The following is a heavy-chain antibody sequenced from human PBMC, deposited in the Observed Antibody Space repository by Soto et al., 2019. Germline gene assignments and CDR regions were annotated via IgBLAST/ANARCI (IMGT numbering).Heavy chain of an antibody. V-gene: IGHV1-8*01. CDR3: ATTYYYDFSGFSDAVDI. CDR1: GYTFTTYD. D-gene: IGHD3-22*01. J-gene: IGHJ3*02. Sequence: QVQLVQSGAEVKKPGASVKVSCKASGYTFTTYDINWVRQATGQGLEWMGWMTPNNGNTGYAQKFQGRVTMTRDTSISTAYMELSSLRSEDTAVYYCATTYYYDFSGFSDAVDIWGQGTMVTVSS. CDR2: MTPNNGNT.